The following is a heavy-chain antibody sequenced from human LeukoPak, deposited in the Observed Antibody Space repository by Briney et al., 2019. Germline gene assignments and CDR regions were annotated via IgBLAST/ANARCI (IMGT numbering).Heavy chain of an antibody. D-gene: IGHD1-26*01. V-gene: IGHV4-30-2*01. Sequence: SQTLSLTCAVSGGSISSGGSSWSWLRQPPGKGLEWIGYIYHSGSTYYNPSLKSRVTISVDRSKNQFSLKLSSVTAADTAVYYCARAKIWSGSSSNAFDIWGQGTMVTVSS. CDR2: IYHSGST. CDR3: ARAKIWSGSSSNAFDI. CDR1: GGSISSGGSS. J-gene: IGHJ3*02.